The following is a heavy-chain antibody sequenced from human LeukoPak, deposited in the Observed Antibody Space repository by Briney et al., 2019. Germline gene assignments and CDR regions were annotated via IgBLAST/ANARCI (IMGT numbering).Heavy chain of an antibody. CDR1: GGSITNYY. V-gene: IGHV4-59*01. D-gene: IGHD1-26*01. J-gene: IGHJ5*02. CDR3: ARYSGNSSRWFDP. Sequence: SETLSLTCTVSGGSITNYYWSWIRQPPGKGLEWIGWIYYTGATQYNPSLRGRITSSVDTSQNQFSLKLTSVTAADTAVYYCARYSGNSSRWFDPWGQGTLVTVSS. CDR2: IYYTGAT.